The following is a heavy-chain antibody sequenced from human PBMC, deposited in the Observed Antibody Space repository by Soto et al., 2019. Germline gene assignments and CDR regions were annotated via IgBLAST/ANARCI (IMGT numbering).Heavy chain of an antibody. CDR3: ARTAVAGWQNWFDP. V-gene: IGHV1-69*01. CDR2: IIPIFGTA. Sequence: QVQLVQSGAEVKKPGSSVKVSCNASGGTFSSYAISWVRQAPGQGLEWMGGIIPIFGTANYAQKFQGRVTITADESTSTAYMELSSLRSEDTAVYYCARTAVAGWQNWFDPWGQGTLVTVSS. J-gene: IGHJ5*02. CDR1: GGTFSSYA. D-gene: IGHD6-19*01.